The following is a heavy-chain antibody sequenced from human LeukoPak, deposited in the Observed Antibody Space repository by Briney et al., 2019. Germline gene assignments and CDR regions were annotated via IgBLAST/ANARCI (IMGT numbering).Heavy chain of an antibody. CDR3: ARTYSYDHFYFDY. D-gene: IGHD5-18*01. Sequence: ASVKVSCKASGGTFSSYAIGWVRQAPGQGLEWMGGIIPIFGTANYAQKFQGRVTITADESTSTAYMELSSLRSEDTAVYYCARTYSYDHFYFDYWGQGTLVTVSS. V-gene: IGHV1-69*13. J-gene: IGHJ4*02. CDR1: GGTFSSYA. CDR2: IIPIFGTA.